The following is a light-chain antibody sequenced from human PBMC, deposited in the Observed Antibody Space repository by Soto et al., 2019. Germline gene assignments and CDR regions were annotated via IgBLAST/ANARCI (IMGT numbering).Light chain of an antibody. J-gene: IGKJ4*01. CDR3: LQYDAYPLT. Sequence: DFQMTQSPSSLSASVGDRVTITCRASQGIGDKLGWFQQKPGKAPKRLIYVASTLQSGVPSRFSGSGSGTEFTLTISSLQHEDVATYYCLQYDAYPLTFGGGTKVQIK. CDR1: QGIGDK. V-gene: IGKV1-17*01. CDR2: VAS.